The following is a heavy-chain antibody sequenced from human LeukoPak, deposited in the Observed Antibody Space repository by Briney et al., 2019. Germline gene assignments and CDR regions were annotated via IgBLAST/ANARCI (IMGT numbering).Heavy chain of an antibody. V-gene: IGHV3-15*01. J-gene: IGHJ4*02. CDR2: IKSKTDGGTT. CDR3: TTDLTGTIKSSDNDY. CDR1: GFTFSNAW. D-gene: IGHD1-7*01. Sequence: PGGSLRLSCAASGFTFSNAWMSWVRQAPGKGLEWVGRIKSKTDGGTTDYAAPVEGRFTISRDDSKNTLYLQMNSLKTEDTAVYYCTTDLTGTIKSSDNDYWGQGTLVTVPS.